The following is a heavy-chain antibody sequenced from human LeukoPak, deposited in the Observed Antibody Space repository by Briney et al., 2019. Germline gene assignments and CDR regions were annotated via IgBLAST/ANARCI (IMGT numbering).Heavy chain of an antibody. CDR2: ISAYNGNT. D-gene: IGHD6-13*01. Sequence: GASVKVSCKASGYTFTGYYMHWVRQAPGQGLEWMGWISAYNGNTNYAQKLQGRVTMTTDTSTSTAYMELRSLRSDDTAVYYCARDQVAAAAASDYWGQGTLVTVSS. CDR1: GYTFTGYY. V-gene: IGHV1-18*04. CDR3: ARDQVAAAAASDY. J-gene: IGHJ4*02.